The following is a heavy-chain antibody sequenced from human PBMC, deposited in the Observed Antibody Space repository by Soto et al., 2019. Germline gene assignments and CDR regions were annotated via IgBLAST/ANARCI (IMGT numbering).Heavy chain of an antibody. J-gene: IGHJ4*02. Sequence: XAETLSLTWTGSFGSISSTSYYWVCIRQPPGKGLEWIGSISYVGSTYHNPSLRSRVTISVDTSKSQFSLDLTSVTAADTAVYYCARHRRETGTYAQPLDYWGQGTLVTVSS. D-gene: IGHD1-1*01. CDR3: ARHRRETGTYAQPLDY. CDR1: FGSISSTSYY. CDR2: ISYVGST. V-gene: IGHV4-39*01.